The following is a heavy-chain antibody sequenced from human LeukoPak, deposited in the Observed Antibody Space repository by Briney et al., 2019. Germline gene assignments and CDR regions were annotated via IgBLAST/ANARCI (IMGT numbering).Heavy chain of an antibody. CDR1: GGSISSGTYY. D-gene: IGHD2-2*01. J-gene: IGHJ5*02. V-gene: IGHV4-61*02. CDR2: IYTRGST. Sequence: PSETLSLTCTVSGGSISSGTYYWSWIRQPAGKGLEWIGRIYTRGSTNYNPSLKSRVTISVDTSKNQFSLKLSSVTAADTAVYYCAREDIVVVPAALRVDEGINWFDPWGQGTLVTVSS. CDR3: AREDIVVVPAALRVDEGINWFDP.